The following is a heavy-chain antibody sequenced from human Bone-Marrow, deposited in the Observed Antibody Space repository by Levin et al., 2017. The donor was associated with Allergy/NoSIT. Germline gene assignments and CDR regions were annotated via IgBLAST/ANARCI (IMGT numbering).Heavy chain of an antibody. CDR1: GGSFSGYY. V-gene: IGHV4-34*01. CDR3: ARAQQDIVVVPAAIKVAFDS. D-gene: IGHD2-2*01. J-gene: IGHJ3*02. Sequence: SETLSLTCAVYGGSFSGYYWSWIRQPPGKGLEWIGEINHSGSTNYNPSLKSRVTISVDTSKNQFSLKLSSVTAADTAVYYCARAQQDIVVVPAAIKVAFDSWGQGTMVTVSS. CDR2: INHSGST.